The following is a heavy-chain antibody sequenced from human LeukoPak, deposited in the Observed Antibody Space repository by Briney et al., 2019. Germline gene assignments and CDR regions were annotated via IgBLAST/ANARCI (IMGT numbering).Heavy chain of an antibody. CDR3: ARQRFRGYYDSSGSRANGFDP. Sequence: SETLSLPCTVSGGSISSSSYYWGWIRQPPGKGLEWIGSIYYSGSTYYNPSLKSRVTISVDTSKNQFSLKLSSVTAADTAVYYCARQRFRGYYDSSGSRANGFDPWGQGTLVTVSS. V-gene: IGHV4-39*01. J-gene: IGHJ5*02. CDR2: IYYSGST. D-gene: IGHD3-22*01. CDR1: GGSISSSSYY.